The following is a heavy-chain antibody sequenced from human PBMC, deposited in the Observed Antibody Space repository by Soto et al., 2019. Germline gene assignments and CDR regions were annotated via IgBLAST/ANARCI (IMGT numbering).Heavy chain of an antibody. V-gene: IGHV1-46*01. CDR1: GYTFTSYY. D-gene: IGHD2-2*01. CDR2: INPSGGST. CDR3: ARPYSPIVVVPAATDDIPRYIPVPGINGYYYGMDV. Sequence: ASVKVSCKASGYTFTSYYMHWVRQAPGQGLEWMGIINPSGGSTSYAQKFQGRVTMTRDTSTSTVYMELSSLRSEDTAVYYCARPYSPIVVVPAATDDIPRYIPVPGINGYYYGMDVWGQGTTVTVSS. J-gene: IGHJ6*02.